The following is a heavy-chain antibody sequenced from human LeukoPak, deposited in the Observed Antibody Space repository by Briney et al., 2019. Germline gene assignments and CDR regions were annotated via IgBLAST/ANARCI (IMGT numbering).Heavy chain of an antibody. Sequence: ASVKVSCKASGYSFTSYGITWVRQAPGQGLEWMGRISAYNGNTNYAQNLQGRVTMSTDTSTSTAYMELRSLRSDDTAVYYCARDGSSTYYYLRFWGQGTLVTVSS. D-gene: IGHD3-22*01. CDR1: GYSFTSYG. J-gene: IGHJ4*02. V-gene: IGHV1-18*01. CDR3: ARDGSSTYYYLRF. CDR2: ISAYNGNT.